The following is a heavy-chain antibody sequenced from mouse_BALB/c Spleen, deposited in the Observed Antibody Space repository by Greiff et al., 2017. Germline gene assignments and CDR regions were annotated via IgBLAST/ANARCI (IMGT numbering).Heavy chain of an antibody. CDR2: IRNKANGYTT. J-gene: IGHJ4*01. Sequence: EVQGVESGGGLVQPGGSLRLSCATSGFTFTDYYMSWVRQPPGKALEWLGFIRNKANGYTTEYSASVKGRFTISRDNSQSILYLQMNTLRAEDSATYYCARSTGRYAMDYWGQGTSVTVSS. CDR1: GFTFTDYY. V-gene: IGHV7-3*02. D-gene: IGHD4-1*02. CDR3: ARSTGRYAMDY.